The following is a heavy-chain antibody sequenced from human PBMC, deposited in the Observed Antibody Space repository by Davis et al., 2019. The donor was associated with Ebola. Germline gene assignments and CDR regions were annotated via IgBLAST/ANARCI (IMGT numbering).Heavy chain of an antibody. D-gene: IGHD6-19*01. CDR2: IWYDGSNK. CDR1: GFTFSSYG. CDR3: ATAVSVGGHK. V-gene: IGHV3-33*03. J-gene: IGHJ4*02. Sequence: GESLKISCAASGFTFSSYGMHWVRQAPGKGLEWVAVIWYDGSNKYYADSVKGRFTISRDNAKNMLYLQMNSLRVEDTAIYYCATAVSVGGHKWGQGTLVTVSS.